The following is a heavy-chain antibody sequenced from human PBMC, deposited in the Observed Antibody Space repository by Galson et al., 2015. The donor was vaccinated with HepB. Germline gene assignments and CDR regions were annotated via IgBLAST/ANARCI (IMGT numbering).Heavy chain of an antibody. CDR3: ARSPGGALLMRYFDY. V-gene: IGHV4-31*03. CDR1: GGSISSGGYY. Sequence: LSLTCTVSGGSISSGGYYWSWIRQHPGKGLEWIGYIYYSGSTYYNPSLKSRVTISVDTSKNQFSLKLSSVTAADTAVYYCARSPGGALLMRYFDYWGQGTLVTVSS. CDR2: IYYSGST. J-gene: IGHJ4*02. D-gene: IGHD1-26*01.